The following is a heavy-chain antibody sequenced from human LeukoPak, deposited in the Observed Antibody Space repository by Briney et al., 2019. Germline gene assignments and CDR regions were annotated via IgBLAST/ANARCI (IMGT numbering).Heavy chain of an antibody. CDR3: ARLSRGEYDFWSGYGPNYMDV. CDR2: IYTSGST. D-gene: IGHD3-3*01. Sequence: PSDTLSLTCTVSGGSISSYYWSWIRQPPGKGLEWIGYIYTSGSTNYNPSLKSRVTISVDTSKNQFSLKLSSVTAADTAVYYCARLSRGEYDFWSGYGPNYMDVWGKGTTVTVSS. J-gene: IGHJ6*03. V-gene: IGHV4-4*09. CDR1: GGSISSYY.